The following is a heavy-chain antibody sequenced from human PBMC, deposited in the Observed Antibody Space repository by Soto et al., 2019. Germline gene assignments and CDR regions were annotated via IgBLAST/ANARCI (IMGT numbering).Heavy chain of an antibody. CDR1: GYTFTSYY. V-gene: IGHV1-46*01. CDR3: ARDLGRYSSSWYYYYGMDG. J-gene: IGHJ6*02. CDR2: INPSGGST. D-gene: IGHD6-13*01. Sequence: ASVKVSCKASGYTFTSYYMHWVRQAPGQGLEWMGIINPSGGSTSYAQKFQGRVTMTRDTSTSTVYMELSSLRSEDTAVYYCARDLGRYSSSWYYYYGMDGWGQGTMVTVSS.